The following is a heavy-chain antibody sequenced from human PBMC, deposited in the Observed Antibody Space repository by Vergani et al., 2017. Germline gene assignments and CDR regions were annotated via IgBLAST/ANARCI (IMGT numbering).Heavy chain of an antibody. Sequence: EVQLVESGGGLVQPGGSLRLSCSASGFTFSSYAMHWVRQAPGKGLDYVSAISSNWGRTYYAASVKGRFTIARDNSKNTLYLQMSSLGAEDTAVYYCVRSSGAYYWGLGTLVTVSS. J-gene: IGHJ4*02. CDR2: ISSNWGRT. CDR1: GFTFSSYA. D-gene: IGHD6-19*01. V-gene: IGHV3-64D*06. CDR3: VRSSGAYY.